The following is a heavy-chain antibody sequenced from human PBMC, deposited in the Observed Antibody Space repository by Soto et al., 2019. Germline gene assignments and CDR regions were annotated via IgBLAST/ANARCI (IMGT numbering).Heavy chain of an antibody. CDR2: ISSSSNTI. J-gene: IGHJ6*02. V-gene: IGHV3-48*02. D-gene: IGHD7-27*01. CDR3: VRGVPGDQTYFWYGMDV. Sequence: EVQLVESGGGLVQPGGSLRLSCAASGFTFSSYSMNWVRQAPGKGLQWISYISSSSNTIYYADSVKGRFTISRDYAKNXLYLQMNSLTDEDTAVYDCVRGVPGDQTYFWYGMDVWGQGTTVTVSS. CDR1: GFTFSSYS.